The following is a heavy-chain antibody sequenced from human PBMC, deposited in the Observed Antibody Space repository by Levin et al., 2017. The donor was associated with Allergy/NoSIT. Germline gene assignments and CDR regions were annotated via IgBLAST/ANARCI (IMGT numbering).Heavy chain of an antibody. J-gene: IGHJ4*02. CDR3: AREENDYDSIGHFRVAAF. CDR1: GGSFSGYE. D-gene: IGHD3-22*01. V-gene: IGHV4-34*01. CDR2: VDHSGYP. Sequence: SETLSLTCVVYGGSFSGYEWGWIRHSPGEGLEWIGEVDHSGYPKYNPSLKSRVTISVDTSKNQLSLKLASVTAADTAVYYCAREENDYDSIGHFRVAAFWGQGTRVTVSS.